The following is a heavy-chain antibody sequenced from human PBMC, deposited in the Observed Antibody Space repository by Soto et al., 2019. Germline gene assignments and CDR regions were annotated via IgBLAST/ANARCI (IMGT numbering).Heavy chain of an antibody. Sequence: QVQLVESGGGVVQPGRSLRLSCAASGFTFSSYAMHWVRQAPGKGPEWVAVISYDGSNKYYADSVKGRFTISRDNSKNTLYLQMNSLRAEDTAVYYCARSPVGSGYYGRYWGQGTLVTVSS. CDR2: ISYDGSNK. CDR1: GFTFSSYA. J-gene: IGHJ4*02. CDR3: ARSPVGSGYYGRY. V-gene: IGHV3-30-3*01. D-gene: IGHD3-22*01.